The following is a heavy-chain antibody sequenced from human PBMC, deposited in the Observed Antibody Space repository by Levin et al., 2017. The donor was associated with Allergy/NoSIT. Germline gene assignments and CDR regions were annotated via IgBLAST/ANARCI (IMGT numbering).Heavy chain of an antibody. V-gene: IGHV3-23*01. J-gene: IGHJ2*01. CDR3: AKDYVEQWRVRWYFDL. D-gene: IGHD6-19*01. CDR2: ISGSGGST. Sequence: GGSLRLSCAASGFTFSSYAMSWVRQAPGKGLEWVSAISGSGGSTYYADSVKGRFTISRDNSKNTLYLKMNSLRAEDAAVYYCAKDYVEQWRVRWYFDLWGRGTLVTVAS. CDR1: GFTFSSYA.